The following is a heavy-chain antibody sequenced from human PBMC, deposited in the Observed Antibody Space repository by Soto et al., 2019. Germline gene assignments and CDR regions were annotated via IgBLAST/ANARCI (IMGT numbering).Heavy chain of an antibody. CDR3: ARGGYCIRTSCDFDY. Sequence: QVQLVQSGAEVKKPGSSVKVSCKATGGTFSSYAISWVRQAPGQGLEWMGGIIPIFGTANYAQKFQGRVTTTADESTSTAYMELSSLRSEDTAVYYCARGGYCIRTSCDFDYWGQGTLVTVS. CDR2: IIPIFGTA. J-gene: IGHJ4*02. V-gene: IGHV1-69*12. D-gene: IGHD2-2*01. CDR1: GGTFSSYA.